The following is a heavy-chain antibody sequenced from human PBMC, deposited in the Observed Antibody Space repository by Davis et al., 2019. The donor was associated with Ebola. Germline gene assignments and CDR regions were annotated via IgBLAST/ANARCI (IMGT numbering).Heavy chain of an antibody. CDR3: TTRPSTTSD. V-gene: IGHV3-15*05. D-gene: IGHD2-2*01. CDR2: IKSKTDGGAI. J-gene: IGHJ6*04. CDR1: GLTVTNTW. Sequence: ESLKISCAASGLTVTNTWMSWVRQAPGKGLQWVGRIKSKTDGGAIDYTASVKGRLTISRDDSKNTLYLEMNSLRTEDTAVYYCTTRPSTTSDWGKGTTVTVSS.